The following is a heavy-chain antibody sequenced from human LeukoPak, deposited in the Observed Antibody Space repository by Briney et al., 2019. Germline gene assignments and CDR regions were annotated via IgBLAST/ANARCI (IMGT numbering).Heavy chain of an antibody. D-gene: IGHD2-2*01. CDR2: SHCSETN. J-gene: IGHJ4*02. CDR3: ARGPTYQPIDF. Sequence: SETLSLTCTVSGCTISSCNYYWVWMGQAPGMGLVWIVSSHCSETNYSNSFLNSLITICVDTSKNHFLLMLSLVAAADAAVYYCARGPTYQPIDFWGQGTLVTVSS. V-gene: IGHV4-39*02. CDR1: GCTISSCNYY.